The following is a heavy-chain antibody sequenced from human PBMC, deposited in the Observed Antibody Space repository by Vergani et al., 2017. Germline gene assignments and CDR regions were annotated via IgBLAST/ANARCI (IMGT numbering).Heavy chain of an antibody. CDR1: GDSVSSNSAA. CDR3: ARGSLYYYGVTDYCDY. J-gene: IGHJ4*02. V-gene: IGHV6-1*01. Sequence: QVQLQQSGPGLVKPSQTLSLTCAISGDSVSSNSAAWNWIRQSPSRGLEWLGRTSYRSKWYNDYAVSVKSRITINPDTSKNQFSLQLNSVTPEDTAVYYCARGSLYYYGVTDYCDYWGQGTLVTVSS. CDR2: TSYRSKWYN. D-gene: IGHD3-10*01.